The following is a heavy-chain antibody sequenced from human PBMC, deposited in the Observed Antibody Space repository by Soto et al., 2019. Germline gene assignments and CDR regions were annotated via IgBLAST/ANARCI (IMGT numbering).Heavy chain of an antibody. Sequence: PGESLKISCKGSGYSFTSYWIGWVRQMPGKGLEWMGIIYPGDSDTRYSPSFQGQVTISADKSISTAYLQWSSLKASDTAMYYCARTSAAGKYYYGMDVWGQGTTDTDSS. D-gene: IGHD6-13*01. V-gene: IGHV5-51*01. CDR3: ARTSAAGKYYYGMDV. J-gene: IGHJ6*02. CDR1: GYSFTSYW. CDR2: IYPGDSDT.